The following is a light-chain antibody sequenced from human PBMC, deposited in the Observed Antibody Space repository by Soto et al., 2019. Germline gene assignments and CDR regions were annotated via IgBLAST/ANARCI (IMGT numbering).Light chain of an antibody. V-gene: IGKV1-39*01. Sequence: DIQMTQSPFSLSASVGDRVTITCRASQTIGSYLNWYQQKAGKAPKLLTYAASNLQRGVPSRFSGSGSGTDFTLTISSLQPEDFATYYCQQSYFTTRLTFGGGTKVAIK. CDR3: QQSYFTTRLT. CDR1: QTIGSY. J-gene: IGKJ4*01. CDR2: AAS.